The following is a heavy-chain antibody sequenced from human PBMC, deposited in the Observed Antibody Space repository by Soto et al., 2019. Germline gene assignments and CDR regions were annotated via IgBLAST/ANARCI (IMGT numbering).Heavy chain of an antibody. CDR3: ANRILYCSGGSCPPYGMDV. J-gene: IGHJ6*02. D-gene: IGHD2-15*01. V-gene: IGHV1-69*13. CDR1: GGTFSSYA. CDR2: IIPIFGTA. Sequence: ASVKVSCKASGGTFSSYAISWVRQAPGQGLEWMGGIIPIFGTANYAQKFQGRVTITADESTSTAYMGLSSLRSEDTAGYYCANRILYCSGGSCPPYGMDVWGQGTTVTVSS.